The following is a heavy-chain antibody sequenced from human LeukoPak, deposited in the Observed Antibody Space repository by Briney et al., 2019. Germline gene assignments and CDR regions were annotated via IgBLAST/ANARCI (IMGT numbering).Heavy chain of an antibody. CDR1: GFTFSSYA. Sequence: PGGSLRLSCAASGFTFSSYAMSWVRQAPGKGLEWVANIKQDGSEKYYVDSVKGRFTISRDNAKNSLYLQMNSLRAEDTAVYYCARVGGSYYFDYWGQGTLVTVSS. CDR2: IKQDGSEK. J-gene: IGHJ4*02. CDR3: ARVGGSYYFDY. V-gene: IGHV3-7*01. D-gene: IGHD1-26*01.